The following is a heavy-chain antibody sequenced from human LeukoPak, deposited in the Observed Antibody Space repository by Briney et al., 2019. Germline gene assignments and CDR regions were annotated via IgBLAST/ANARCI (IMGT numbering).Heavy chain of an antibody. CDR1: GFTVTGNQ. D-gene: IGHD1-1*01. CDR3: ESWVPPFDH. CDR2: IYSGGGT. J-gene: IGHJ4*02. V-gene: IGHV3-66*01. Sequence: SGGSLRLSCAASGFTVTGNQMNWVRQAPGKGPEWVSVIYSGGGTIYADSVKGRFTISRDNSKNTLYLQMNSLRAEDTAVYYCESWVPPFDHWGQGTLVTVSS.